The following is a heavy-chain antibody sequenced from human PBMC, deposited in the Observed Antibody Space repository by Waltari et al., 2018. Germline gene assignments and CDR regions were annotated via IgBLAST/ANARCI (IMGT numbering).Heavy chain of an antibody. CDR2: IYPRDSDS. CDR3: ARRGLEAAGWYFDY. J-gene: IGHJ4*02. CDR1: GYSFTSYW. D-gene: IGHD6-25*01. Sequence: EVQLVQSGAEVKKPGESLKISCKGSGYSFTSYWIGWVRQMPGKGLEWMGIIYPRDSDSPYTPSFAGQFTISADKSITTAYLQWSSLKASDTAMYYCARRGLEAAGWYFDYWGQGTLVTVSS. V-gene: IGHV5-51*01.